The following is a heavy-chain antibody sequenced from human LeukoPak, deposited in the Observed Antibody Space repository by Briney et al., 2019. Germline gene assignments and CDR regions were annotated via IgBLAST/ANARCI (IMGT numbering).Heavy chain of an antibody. CDR2: ISWNSGSI. CDR1: GFTFDDYA. D-gene: IGHD2-15*01. V-gene: IGHV3-9*01. CDR3: ARGTSGYYYYMDV. Sequence: PGRSLRLSCAASGFTFDDYAMHWVRRAPGKGLEWVSGISWNSGSIGYADSVKGRFTISRDNAKNSLYLQMNSLRAEDTAVYYCARGTSGYYYYMDVWGKGTTVTISS. J-gene: IGHJ6*03.